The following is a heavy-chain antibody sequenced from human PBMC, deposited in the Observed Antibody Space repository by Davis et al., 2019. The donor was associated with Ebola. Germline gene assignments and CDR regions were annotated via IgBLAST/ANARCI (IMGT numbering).Heavy chain of an antibody. CDR1: GYSFTSYW. CDR3: ALSNTAMVGDFDY. CDR2: IDPSDSYT. Sequence: GESLKIPCKGSGYSFTSYWISWVRQMPGKGLAWMGRIDPSDSYTNYSPSFQGHVTISADKSISTAYLQWSSLKASDTAMYYCALSNTAMVGDFDYWGQGTLVTVSS. V-gene: IGHV5-10-1*01. D-gene: IGHD5-18*01. J-gene: IGHJ4*02.